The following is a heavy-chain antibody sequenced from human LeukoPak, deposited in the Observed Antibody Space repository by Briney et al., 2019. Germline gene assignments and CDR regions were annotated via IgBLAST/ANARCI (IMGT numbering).Heavy chain of an antibody. CDR1: GGSISSNY. CDR2: IYYSGST. Sequence: SETLSLTCTVSGGSISSNYWSWIRQPPGKGLEWIGYIYYSGSTNYNPSLKSRVTISVDTSKNQFSLELSSVTAADTAVYYCARALSTYYYYMDVWGKGTTVTVSS. J-gene: IGHJ6*03. CDR3: ARALSTYYYYMDV. D-gene: IGHD5/OR15-5a*01. V-gene: IGHV4-59*01.